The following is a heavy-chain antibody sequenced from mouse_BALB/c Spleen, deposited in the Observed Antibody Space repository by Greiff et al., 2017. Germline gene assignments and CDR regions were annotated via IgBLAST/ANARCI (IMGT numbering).Heavy chain of an antibody. D-gene: IGHD2-3*01. J-gene: IGHJ1*01. CDR3: TRRDGYYWYFDV. Sequence: QVQLQQPGAELVKPGASVKLSCKASGYTFTSYWMHWVKQRPGQGLEWIGEINPSNGRTNYNEKFKSKATLTVDKSSSTAYMHLSSLTSEDSAVYYCTRRDGYYWYFDVWGAGTTVTVSS. CDR2: INPSNGRT. V-gene: IGHV1S81*02. CDR1: GYTFTSYW.